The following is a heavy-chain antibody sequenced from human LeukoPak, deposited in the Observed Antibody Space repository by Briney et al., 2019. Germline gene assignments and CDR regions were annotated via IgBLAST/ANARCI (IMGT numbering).Heavy chain of an antibody. D-gene: IGHD5-24*01. Sequence: ASVKVSCKVSGYALSESPIHWVRQTPGEGFEWMGGFDPEYVETTYAQKFRGRVTMTEDTSTDTAYMELINLRSDDTAVYYCVSDRSDGGYAESNGYPTFDLWGRGTLVTVSS. CDR1: GYALSESP. V-gene: IGHV1-24*01. CDR3: VSDRSDGGYAESNGYPTFDL. J-gene: IGHJ2*01. CDR2: FDPEYVET.